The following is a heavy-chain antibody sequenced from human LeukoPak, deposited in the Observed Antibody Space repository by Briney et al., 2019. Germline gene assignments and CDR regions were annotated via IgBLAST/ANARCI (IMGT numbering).Heavy chain of an antibody. D-gene: IGHD2-15*01. Sequence: GSLRLSCAASGFTFSSYWMHWVRQAPGKGLVWVSRINSDGSTTAYADSVEGRFTISRDNAKNTLYLQMNSLRAEDTAVYYCARISEYCGGSSCYRYWGQGTLVTVSS. CDR1: GFTFSSYW. V-gene: IGHV3-74*01. J-gene: IGHJ4*02. CDR2: INSDGSTT. CDR3: ARISEYCGGSSCYRY.